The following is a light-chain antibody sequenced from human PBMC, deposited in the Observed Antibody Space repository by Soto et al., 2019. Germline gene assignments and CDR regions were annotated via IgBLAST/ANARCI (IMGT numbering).Light chain of an antibody. CDR1: QSLSSN. J-gene: IGKJ1*01. V-gene: IGKV3-20*01. CDR3: QQYDRSPPA. Sequence: EIVLTQSPATLSLSPGERATLSCRASQSLSSNLAWYQQKPGQAPRLLIYGASTRATGIPDRFSGSGSGTDFTLTISRLETEDVAVYYGQQYDRSPPAFGQGTKVDIK. CDR2: GAS.